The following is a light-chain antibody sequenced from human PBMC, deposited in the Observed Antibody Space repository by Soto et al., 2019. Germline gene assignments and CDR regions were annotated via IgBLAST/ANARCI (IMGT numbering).Light chain of an antibody. J-gene: IGLJ2*01. Sequence: HSVLAKPGSASAISGQSSPIPCPGTSSDIVRYKFVSWFQQHPGKAPKLLIFEGTNRPSGVSNRFSGSKSGNTASLTISGLQAEDEAIYFCSSSTNTNTLVIFGGGTKVTVL. CDR3: SSSTNTNTLVI. CDR1: SSDIVRYKF. V-gene: IGLV2-14*01. CDR2: EGT.